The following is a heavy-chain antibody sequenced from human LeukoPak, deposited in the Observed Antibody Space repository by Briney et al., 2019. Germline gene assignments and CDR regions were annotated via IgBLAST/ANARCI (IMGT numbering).Heavy chain of an antibody. D-gene: IGHD2-2*01. Sequence: VGSLRLSCAASGFSFSDYFLNWVRQAPGKGLEWVAFIRYDGRNKYYADSVKGRFTSSRDNSKNTLYLQMNSLRTEDTAVYYCAKDSLRTLPAASFDYWGEGTLVTVSS. J-gene: IGHJ4*02. CDR1: GFSFSDYF. CDR2: IRYDGRNK. CDR3: AKDSLRTLPAASFDY. V-gene: IGHV3-30*02.